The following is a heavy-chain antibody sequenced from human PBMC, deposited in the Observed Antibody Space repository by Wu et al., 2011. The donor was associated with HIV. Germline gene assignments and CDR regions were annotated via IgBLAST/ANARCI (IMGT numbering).Heavy chain of an antibody. CDR1: GYTFTGYY. V-gene: IGHV1-2*02. D-gene: IGHD2-15*01. Sequence: EVKKPGASVKVSCKASGYTFTGYYMYWVRQAPGQGLEWVGWINPNNGGTNYAQKFQGRVTMTRDTSISTAYMELSRLRSDDTAVYYCARPYCSGGNCLGFDYWGQGTLVTVSS. J-gene: IGHJ4*02. CDR2: INPNNGGT. CDR3: ARPYCSGGNCLGFDY.